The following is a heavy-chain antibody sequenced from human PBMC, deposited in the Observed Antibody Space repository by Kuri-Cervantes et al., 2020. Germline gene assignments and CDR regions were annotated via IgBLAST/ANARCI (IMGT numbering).Heavy chain of an antibody. V-gene: IGHV3-74*01. Sequence: GESLKISCAASGFTFSSFWMHWVRQAPGKGLVWVSRINSDGSTTNYADSVKGRFTITRDNAKNTMYLQMNSLRAEDTAVYYCARGVVVTRYGMDVWGQGTTVTVSS. D-gene: IGHD3-22*01. J-gene: IGHJ6*02. CDR3: ARGVVVTRYGMDV. CDR2: INSDGSTT. CDR1: GFTFSSFW.